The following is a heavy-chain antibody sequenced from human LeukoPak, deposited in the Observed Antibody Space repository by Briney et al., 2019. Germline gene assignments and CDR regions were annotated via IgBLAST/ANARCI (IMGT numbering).Heavy chain of an antibody. CDR2: IYYSGST. V-gene: IGHV4-59*01. CDR3: ARGSRYTSYHGFYFDY. Sequence: SETLSLTCTVSGGSISSYYWGWIRQPPGKGLEWIGYIYYSGSTNYNPSLKSRVTISVDTSKNQFSLKLSSVTAADTAVYYCARGSRYTSYHGFYFDYWGQGTLVTVSS. D-gene: IGHD2-2*01. CDR1: GGSISSYY. J-gene: IGHJ4*02.